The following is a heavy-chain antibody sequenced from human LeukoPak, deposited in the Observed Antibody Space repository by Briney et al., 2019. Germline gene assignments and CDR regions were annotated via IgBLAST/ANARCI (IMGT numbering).Heavy chain of an antibody. D-gene: IGHD2-2*01. J-gene: IGHJ6*03. Sequence: GASVKVSCKTSGYTFTYYGISWVRQAPGQGLEWMGWISAYSGDTNYAQKFQGRVTMTRDISTSTAYMELRSLRSDDTAVYYCARDSLGYCSSTSCYVYYYYYYMDVWGKGTTVTVSS. CDR3: ARDSLGYCSSTSCYVYYYYYYMDV. V-gene: IGHV1-18*01. CDR2: ISAYSGDT. CDR1: GYTFTYYG.